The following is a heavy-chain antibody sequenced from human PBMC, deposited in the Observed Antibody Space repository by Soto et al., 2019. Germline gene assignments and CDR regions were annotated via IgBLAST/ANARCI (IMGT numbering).Heavy chain of an antibody. J-gene: IGHJ4*02. D-gene: IGHD3-9*01. Sequence: PGGSLRLSCAASGFTFSSYAMHWVRQAPGKGLEWVAVISYDGSNKYYADSVKGRFTISRDNSKNTLYLQMNSLRAEDTAVYYCARKGAGLTGSPVDYWGQGTLVTVSS. V-gene: IGHV3-30-3*01. CDR3: ARKGAGLTGSPVDY. CDR1: GFTFSSYA. CDR2: ISYDGSNK.